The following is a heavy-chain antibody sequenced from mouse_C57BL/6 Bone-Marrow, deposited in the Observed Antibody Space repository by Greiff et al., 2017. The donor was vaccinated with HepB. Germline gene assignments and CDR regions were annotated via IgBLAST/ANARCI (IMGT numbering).Heavy chain of an antibody. CDR1: GYTFTDYY. CDR2: IYPGSGNT. Sequence: QVQLQQSGPELVKPGASVKISCKASGYTFTDYYINWVKQRPGQGLEWIARIYPGSGNTYYNEKFKGKATLTAEKSSSTAYMQLSSLTSEDSAVYFCARGAYWGQGTLVTVSA. J-gene: IGHJ3*01. CDR3: ARGAY. V-gene: IGHV1-76*01.